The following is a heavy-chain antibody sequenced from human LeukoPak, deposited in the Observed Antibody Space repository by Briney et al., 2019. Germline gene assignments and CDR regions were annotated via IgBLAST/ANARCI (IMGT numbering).Heavy chain of an antibody. CDR2: INPNSGGT. Sequence: ASVKVSCKASGYTFTGYYMHWARQAPGQGLEWMGWINPNSGGTNYAQKFQGRVTMTRDTSISTAYMELSRLRSDDTAVYYCARGGGYNWNYDLFDYWGQGTLVTVSS. CDR3: ARGGGYNWNYDLFDY. D-gene: IGHD1-7*01. CDR1: GYTFTGYY. J-gene: IGHJ4*02. V-gene: IGHV1-2*02.